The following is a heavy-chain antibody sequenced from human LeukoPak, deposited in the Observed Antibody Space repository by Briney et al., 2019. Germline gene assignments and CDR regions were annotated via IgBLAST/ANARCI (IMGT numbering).Heavy chain of an antibody. V-gene: IGHV3-7*01. J-gene: IGHJ3*02. CDR1: GFTFSRHW. D-gene: IGHD3-22*01. Sequence: GGSLRLSCTASGFTFSRHWMSRVRQAPGKGLEWVASIKQDESEKHYVDSVKGRFTISRDNAKSSLYLQMNSLRAEDTAVYYCARVFWRDTSPYSPFDIWGQGTKVTVSP. CDR3: ARVFWRDTSPYSPFDI. CDR2: IKQDESEK.